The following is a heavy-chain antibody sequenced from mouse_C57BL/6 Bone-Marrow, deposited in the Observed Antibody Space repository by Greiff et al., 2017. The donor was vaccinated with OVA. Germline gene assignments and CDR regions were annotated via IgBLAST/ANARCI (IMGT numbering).Heavy chain of an antibody. Sequence: EVQLQESGPGLVKPSQSLSLTCSVTGYSITSGYYWNWIRQFPGNKLEWMGYISYDGSNNYNPSLKNRISITRDTSKNQFFLKLNSVTTEDTATYYCARDWFDYWGQGTTLTVSS. CDR1: GYSITSGYY. V-gene: IGHV3-6*01. CDR3: ARDWFDY. J-gene: IGHJ2*01. CDR2: ISYDGSN.